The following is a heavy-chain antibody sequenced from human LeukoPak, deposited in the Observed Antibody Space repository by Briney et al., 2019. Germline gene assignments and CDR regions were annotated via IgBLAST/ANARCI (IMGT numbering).Heavy chain of an antibody. V-gene: IGHV4-4*07. CDR1: GGSISTYY. J-gene: IGHJ2*01. Sequence: SETLSLTCTVSGGSISTYYWSWIRQPAGKGLEWIGRIYTSGSSNYNPSLKSRVTMSVDTSKNQFSLKLSSVTAADTAVYYCARVSSSWYQDWYFDLWGRGTLVTVSS. CDR3: ARVSSSWYQDWYFDL. CDR2: IYTSGSS. D-gene: IGHD6-13*01.